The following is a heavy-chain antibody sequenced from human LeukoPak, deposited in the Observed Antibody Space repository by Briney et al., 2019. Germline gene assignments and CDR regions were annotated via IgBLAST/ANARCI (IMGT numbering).Heavy chain of an antibody. CDR3: AKGVDTPMVMYY. CDR1: EFTFSRYG. D-gene: IGHD5-18*01. CDR2: IRFDGSHK. V-gene: IGHV3-30*02. Sequence: GGSLRLSCAASEFTFSRYGMHWVRQAPGKGLEWVAFIRFDGSHKYYADSVKGRVTISGDNSKNTVYLEMNSLRAEDTAVYYCAKGVDTPMVMYYWGQGTLVTVSS. J-gene: IGHJ4*02.